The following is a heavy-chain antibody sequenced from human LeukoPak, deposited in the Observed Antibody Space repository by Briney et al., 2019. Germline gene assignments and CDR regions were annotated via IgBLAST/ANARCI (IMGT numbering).Heavy chain of an antibody. CDR1: GYTFTGYY. J-gene: IGHJ4*02. CDR3: ARVRSGSYSRLSE. CDR2: INPNSGGT. Sequence: GASVKVSCKASGYTFTGYYMHWVRQAPGQGLEWMGWINPNSGGTNYAQKFQGRVTMTRDTSISTAYMELSRLRSDDTAVYYCARVRSGSYSRLSEWGQGTLVTVSS. D-gene: IGHD1-26*01. V-gene: IGHV1-2*02.